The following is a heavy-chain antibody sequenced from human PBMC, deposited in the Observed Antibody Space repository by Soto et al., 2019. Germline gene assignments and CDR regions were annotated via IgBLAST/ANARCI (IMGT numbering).Heavy chain of an antibody. CDR2: LSAYNGNT. D-gene: IGHD1-26*01. CDR3: ARRIIVGATRYLDY. CDR1: GYTFTSYG. J-gene: IGHJ4*02. Sequence: ASVKVSCTASGYTFTSYGISWVRPAPGQGLEWMGCLSAYNGNTNYAQKLQGRVTMTTDTPPSPAYMELRSLRSDDTAVYYCARRIIVGATRYLDYGGQGTLVTVSS. V-gene: IGHV1-18*01.